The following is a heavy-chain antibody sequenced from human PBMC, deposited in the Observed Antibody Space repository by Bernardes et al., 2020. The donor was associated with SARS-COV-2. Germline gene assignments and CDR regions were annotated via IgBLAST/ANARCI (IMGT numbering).Heavy chain of an antibody. J-gene: IGHJ4*02. Sequence: GSLRLSCAASGFTFSSYSMNWVRQAPGKGLEWVSSISRSSSYIYYADSVKGRFTISRDNAKNSLYLQMNSLRAEDTAVYYCARAGYSSGWSDFDYWGQGTLVTVSS. D-gene: IGHD6-19*01. CDR3: ARAGYSSGWSDFDY. CDR2: ISRSSSYI. V-gene: IGHV3-21*01. CDR1: GFTFSSYS.